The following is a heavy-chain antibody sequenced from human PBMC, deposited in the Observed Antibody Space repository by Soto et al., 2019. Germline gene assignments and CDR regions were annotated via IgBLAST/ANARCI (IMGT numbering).Heavy chain of an antibody. CDR1: GFTFSDYG. CDR3: AKFISAAGTGY. Sequence: EVQLLDSGGGLLQPGGSLRLSCAASGFTFSDYGMGWVRQAPGRGLEWVSSISGSGGSTYYADSVKGRFTISRDNSKNTLYLQMNSLRAEDTALYYCAKFISAAGTGYWGQGTLVTVSS. CDR2: ISGSGGST. J-gene: IGHJ4*02. V-gene: IGHV3-23*01. D-gene: IGHD6-13*01.